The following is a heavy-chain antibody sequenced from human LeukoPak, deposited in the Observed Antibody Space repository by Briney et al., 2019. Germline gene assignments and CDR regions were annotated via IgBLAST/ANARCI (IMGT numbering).Heavy chain of an antibody. J-gene: IGHJ4*02. CDR2: ISAYNGNT. Sequence: GASVKVPCKASGYTFTSYGISWVRQAPGQGLEWMGWISAYNGNTNYAQKLQGRVTMTTDTSTSTAYMELRSLRSDDTAVYYCARDGPRDGYNLYYFDYWGQGTLVTVSS. CDR3: ARDGPRDGYNLYYFDY. V-gene: IGHV1-18*01. D-gene: IGHD5-24*01. CDR1: GYTFTSYG.